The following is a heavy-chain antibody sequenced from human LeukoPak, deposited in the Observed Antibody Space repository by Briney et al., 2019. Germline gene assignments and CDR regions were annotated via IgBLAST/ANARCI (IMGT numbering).Heavy chain of an antibody. CDR1: GDTVSSNTAA. J-gene: IGHJ3*02. Sequence: SQTLSLTCAISGDTVSSNTAAWNWLRQSPSRGLEWLGRTYYRSKWYNDYVVSVKSRININPDTSKNQFSLQLNSVTPEDTAVYYCARGGQGDGYSADEAFDIWGQGTMVTVS. CDR2: TYYRSKWYN. D-gene: IGHD5-18*01. V-gene: IGHV6-1*01. CDR3: ARGGQGDGYSADEAFDI.